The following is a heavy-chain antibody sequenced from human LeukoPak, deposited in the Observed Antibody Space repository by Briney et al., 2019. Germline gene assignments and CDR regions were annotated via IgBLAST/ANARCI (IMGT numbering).Heavy chain of an antibody. V-gene: IGHV3-23*01. Sequence: GGSLRLSCAASGFTFSSYAMSWVRQAPGKGLEWISAISGSGGSTYYADSVKGRFTISRDNSKNTLYLQMNSLRAEDTAVYYCAKDPDIVGATTPDYWGQGTLVTVSS. D-gene: IGHD1-26*01. CDR3: AKDPDIVGATTPDY. CDR2: ISGSGGST. CDR1: GFTFSSYA. J-gene: IGHJ4*02.